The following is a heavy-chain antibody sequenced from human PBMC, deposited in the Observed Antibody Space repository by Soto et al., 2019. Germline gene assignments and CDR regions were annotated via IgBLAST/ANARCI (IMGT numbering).Heavy chain of an antibody. CDR2: LSGSGGST. Sequence: EVQLLESGGGVVQPGGSLRLSCAASGFTFSTYAMSWVRQAPGKGLEWVSALSGSGGSTYYADSVKGRVTLSRDNSKNTLYLQMNSLRAEDTAVYYCASNNPLDYWGQGTLVTVSS. D-gene: IGHD1-20*01. CDR1: GFTFSTYA. V-gene: IGHV3-23*01. J-gene: IGHJ4*02. CDR3: ASNNPLDY.